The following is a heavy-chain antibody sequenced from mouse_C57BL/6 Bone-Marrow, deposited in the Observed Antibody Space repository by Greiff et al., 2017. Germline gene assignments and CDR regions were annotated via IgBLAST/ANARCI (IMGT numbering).Heavy chain of an antibody. V-gene: IGHV1-7*01. D-gene: IGHD2-13*01. Sequence: QVQLQQSGAELAKPGASVKLSCKASGYTFTSYWMHWVKQRPGQGLEWIGYINPSSGYTKYNQKFKDKATLTEDKSSSTAYMQLSSLTYEDSAVYYCIYYGAHWYCDVWGTGTTVTVSS. CDR1: GYTFTSYW. J-gene: IGHJ1*03. CDR2: INPSSGYT. CDR3: IYYGAHWYCDV.